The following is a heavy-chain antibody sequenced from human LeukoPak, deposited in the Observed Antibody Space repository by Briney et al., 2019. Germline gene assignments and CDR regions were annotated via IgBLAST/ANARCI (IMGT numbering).Heavy chain of an antibody. J-gene: IGHJ4*02. CDR1: GYSFTGYY. D-gene: IGHD3-10*01. V-gene: IGHV1-2*02. CDR3: ARDAISRGIVDY. CDR2: INPDSGGT. Sequence: GASVKVSCKASGYSFTGYYVHWVRQAPGQGLEWMGWINPDSGGTNFARNFQGRVTMTRDTSSSTAYMEVRRLTSDDTAVYYCARDAISRGIVDYWGQGTLVTVSS.